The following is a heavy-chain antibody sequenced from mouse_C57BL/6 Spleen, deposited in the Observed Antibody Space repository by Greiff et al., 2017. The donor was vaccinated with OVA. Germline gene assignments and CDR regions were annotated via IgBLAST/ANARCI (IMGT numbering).Heavy chain of an antibody. V-gene: IGHV14-3*01. CDR2: IDPANGNT. CDR1: GFNINNTY. CDR3: ALITTGVARGFEV. D-gene: IGHD1-1*01. Sequence: VQLQQSVAELVRPGASVKLSCTASGFNINNTYMHWVKQRPEQGLEWIGRIDPANGNTKYAPKFQGKATITADTSSNTAYLQLSSLTSEDTAIYYCALITTGVARGFEVWGTGTTVTVAS. J-gene: IGHJ1*03.